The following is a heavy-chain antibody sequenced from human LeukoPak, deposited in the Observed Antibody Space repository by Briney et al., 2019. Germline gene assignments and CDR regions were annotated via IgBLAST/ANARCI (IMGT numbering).Heavy chain of an antibody. J-gene: IGHJ4*02. CDR3: ATVYSSGLDY. CDR2: FDPEDGET. Sequence: ASVKVSCKGSGYTLTELSMHWVRQAPGKGLGWMGGFDPEDGETIYAQKFQGRVTMTEDTSTDTAYMALSSLRSEDTAVYYCATVYSSGLDYWGQGTLVTVSS. D-gene: IGHD6-19*01. V-gene: IGHV1-24*01. CDR1: GYTLTELS.